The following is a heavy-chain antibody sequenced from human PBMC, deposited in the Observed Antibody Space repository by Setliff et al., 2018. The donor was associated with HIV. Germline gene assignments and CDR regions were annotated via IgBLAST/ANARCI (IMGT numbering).Heavy chain of an antibody. D-gene: IGHD6-13*01. CDR1: GFTFSSYA. CDR2: INSNGGST. Sequence: LKISCATYGFTFSSYAMYWVRQAPGKGLEYVSAINSNGGSTYYADSVKGRFTISRDNSKSTVYLQMGSLRAEDMAVYYCARVRVAAVAPYFDFWGQGALVTVSS. CDR3: ARVRVAAVAPYFDF. V-gene: IGHV3-64*02. J-gene: IGHJ4*02.